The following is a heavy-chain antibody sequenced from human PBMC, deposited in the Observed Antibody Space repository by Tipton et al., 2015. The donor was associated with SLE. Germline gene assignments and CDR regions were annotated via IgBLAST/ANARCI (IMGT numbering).Heavy chain of an antibody. J-gene: IGHJ4*02. CDR2: MSPKYDKT. D-gene: IGHD6-19*01. CDR3: AIAVAGTLFFDY. CDR1: GGPFSSYA. Sequence: QLVQSGAEVKKPGSSVKVSCKSSGGPFSSYAISWVRQAPGQGLEWMGWMSPKYDKTGYAQKFQGRVTMTSDTSISTAYMELSSLTSEDTAVYYCAIAVAGTLFFDYWGQGTLVTVSS. V-gene: IGHV1-8*02.